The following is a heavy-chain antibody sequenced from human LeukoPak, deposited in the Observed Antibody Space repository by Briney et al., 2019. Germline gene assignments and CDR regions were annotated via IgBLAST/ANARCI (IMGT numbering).Heavy chain of an antibody. CDR1: GFTFSNYG. V-gene: IGHV3-30*02. Sequence: AGGTLRLSCAASGFTFSNYGMHWVRQAPGKGLEWVAFIRYDGSNKYYADSVKGRFTISRDNSKNTLYLQMNSLRAEDTAVYYCASWKVVVSNGGSDIWGQGTMVTVSS. CDR3: ASWKVVVSNGGSDI. D-gene: IGHD3-22*01. CDR2: IRYDGSNK. J-gene: IGHJ3*02.